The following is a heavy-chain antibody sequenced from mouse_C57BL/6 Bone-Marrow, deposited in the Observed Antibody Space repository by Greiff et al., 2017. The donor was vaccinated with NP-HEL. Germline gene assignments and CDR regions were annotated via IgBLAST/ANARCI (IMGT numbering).Heavy chain of an antibody. V-gene: IGHV5-4*03. CDR2: ISDGGSYT. Sequence: EVKVVESGGGLVKPGGSLKLSCAASGFTFSSYAMSWVRQTPEKRLEWVATISDGGSYTYYPDNVKGRFTISRDNAKNNLYLQMSHLKSEDTAMYYCARRGGYSSAYFDYWGQGTTLTVSS. CDR3: ARRGGYSSAYFDY. CDR1: GFTFSSYA. D-gene: IGHD3-2*02. J-gene: IGHJ2*01.